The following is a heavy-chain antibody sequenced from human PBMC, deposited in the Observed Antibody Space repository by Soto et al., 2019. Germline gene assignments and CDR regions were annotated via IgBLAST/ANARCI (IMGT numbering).Heavy chain of an antibody. CDR1: GGSINTINYW. Sequence: QVQLQESGPGLVKPSQTLSLTCTVSGGSINTINYWWSWIRQSPDMGPEWIGHIYDGGNTYNNPSLGSRAAMSVDTSKNQFSLTLSSVSAADTAVYYCARGPSGDKVASWGQGTLVTVSS. CDR2: IYDGGNT. V-gene: IGHV4-30-4*01. J-gene: IGHJ4*02. CDR3: ARGPSGDKVAS. D-gene: IGHD7-27*01.